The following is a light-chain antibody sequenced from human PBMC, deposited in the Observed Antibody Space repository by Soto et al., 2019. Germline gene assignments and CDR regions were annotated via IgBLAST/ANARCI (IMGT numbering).Light chain of an antibody. Sequence: DIQMTQSPSSLSASVGDTITITFRACQSIGHFLTWYQLKPGKVPKLLIYGSSTLNTGVPSRFSGSGSGTGFTLTISSPQPEASASYCCQHSYSSWSTIGGGTKVE. CDR3: QHSYSSWST. CDR1: QSIGHF. V-gene: IGKV1-39*01. J-gene: IGKJ4*01. CDR2: GSS.